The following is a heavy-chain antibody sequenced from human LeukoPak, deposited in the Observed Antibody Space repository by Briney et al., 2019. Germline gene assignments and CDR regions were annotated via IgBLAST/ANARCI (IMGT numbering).Heavy chain of an antibody. J-gene: IGHJ3*02. CDR1: GGSISSSNW. D-gene: IGHD3-10*01. Sequence: TTSETLSLTCAVSGGSISSSNWWSWVRRPPGKGLEWIGEIYHSGSTNYNPSLKSRVTISVDKSKNQFSLKLSSVTAADTAVYYCASSRPVYGSGPRGAFDIWGQGTMVTVSS. CDR3: ASSRPVYGSGPRGAFDI. CDR2: IYHSGST. V-gene: IGHV4-4*02.